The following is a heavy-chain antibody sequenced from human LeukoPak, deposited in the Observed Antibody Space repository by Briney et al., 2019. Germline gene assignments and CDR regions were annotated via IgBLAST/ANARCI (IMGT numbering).Heavy chain of an antibody. CDR2: IYHNGRT. CDR1: GASFSNDY. V-gene: IGHV4-59*01. CDR3: ARASEGIGYFDT. J-gene: IGHJ4*02. D-gene: IGHD3-16*01. Sequence: PSETLSLTCTVSGASFSNDYRSWVRQAPGKGLEWIGYIYHNGRTSYNPSLKSRLTMSIETSQKQFSLQLISVTAADTAIYYCARASEGIGYFDTWGRGSLVTVSS.